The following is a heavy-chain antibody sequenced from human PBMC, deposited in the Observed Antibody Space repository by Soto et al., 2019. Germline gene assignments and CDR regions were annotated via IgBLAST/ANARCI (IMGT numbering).Heavy chain of an antibody. D-gene: IGHD6-6*01. V-gene: IGHV1-69*13. CDR1: GGTFSSYA. CDR2: IIPIFGTA. J-gene: IGHJ6*02. CDR3: AREGYSSSSGPHGMDV. Sequence: SVKVSCKASGGTFSSYAISWVRQAPGQGLEWMGGIIPIFGTANYAQKFQGRVTITADESTSTAYMELSSLRSEDTAVYYCAREGYSSSSGPHGMDVWGQGTTVTVSS.